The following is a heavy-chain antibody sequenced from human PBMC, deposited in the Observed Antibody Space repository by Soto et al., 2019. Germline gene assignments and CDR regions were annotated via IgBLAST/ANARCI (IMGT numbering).Heavy chain of an antibody. CDR2: ISAYNGNT. V-gene: IGHV1-18*01. Sequence: ASVKVSCKASGDTFSSFGFSWVRQAPGQGLEWLGWISAYNGNTHYAQKVRDRVTLTTDTSTNTAYMELRSLTSDDTAVYYCARDQESITDRILQYWGQGTRVTVSS. CDR3: ARDQESITDRILQY. CDR1: GDTFSSFG. J-gene: IGHJ4*02. D-gene: IGHD3-10*01.